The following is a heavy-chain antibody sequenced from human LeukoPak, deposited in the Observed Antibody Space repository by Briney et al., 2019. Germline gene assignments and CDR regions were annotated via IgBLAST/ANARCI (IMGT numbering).Heavy chain of an antibody. D-gene: IGHD3-22*01. Sequence: PETLSLTCAVYGGSFSGYYWSWIRQPPGKGLEWIGEINHSGSTNYNPSLKSRVTISVDTSKNQFSLKLSSVTAADTAVYYCARGGGARVVVSADYWGQGTLVTVSS. CDR3: ARGGGARVVVSADY. J-gene: IGHJ4*02. V-gene: IGHV4-34*01. CDR1: GGSFSGYY. CDR2: INHSGST.